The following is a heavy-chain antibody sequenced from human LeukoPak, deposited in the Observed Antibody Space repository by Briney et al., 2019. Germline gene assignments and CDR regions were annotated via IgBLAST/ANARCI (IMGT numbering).Heavy chain of an antibody. CDR2: ISYDGSNK. CDR3: AKDGVATWNFDY. V-gene: IGHV3-30*18. Sequence: GGSLRLSCAASGFTFSSYGMHWVRQAPGKGLEWVAVISYDGSNKYYADSVKGRFTISRDNSKNTLYLQMNSLRAEDTAVYYCAKDGVATWNFDYWGQGTLVTASS. D-gene: IGHD3-3*01. CDR1: GFTFSSYG. J-gene: IGHJ4*02.